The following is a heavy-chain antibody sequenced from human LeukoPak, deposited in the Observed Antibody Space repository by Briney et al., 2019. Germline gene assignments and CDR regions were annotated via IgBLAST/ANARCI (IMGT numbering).Heavy chain of an antibody. V-gene: IGHV6-1*01. CDR1: GDSVSINSAA. CDR3: ARTDYYCSGGSCYSMPLLSFDP. Sequence: SQTLSLTCAISGDSVSINSAAWNWIRQSPSRGLEWLGSTYYRSKWYNDYAVSVKSQITINQDTSKNQFSLQLNSVTPEDTAVYYCARTDYYCSGGSCYSMPLLSFDPWGQGTLVTVSS. CDR2: TYYRSKWYN. D-gene: IGHD2-15*01. J-gene: IGHJ5*02.